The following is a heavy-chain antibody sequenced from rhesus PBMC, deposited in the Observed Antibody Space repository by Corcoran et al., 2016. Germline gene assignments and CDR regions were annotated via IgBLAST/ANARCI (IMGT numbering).Heavy chain of an antibody. CDR3: ARSLYWYIFDY. CDR2: ISGIGGST. J-gene: IGHJ4*01. CDR1: GGSISRNY. D-gene: IGHD2-21*01. V-gene: IGHV4-173*01. Sequence: QLQLQESGPGLVKPSETLSLTCAVSGGSISRNYWSWIRQPPGKGLGCIGRISGIGGSTDYNPSLKSRVTISTDTSNNQFSLKLSSVTAADTAVYYCARSLYWYIFDYWGQGVLVTVSS.